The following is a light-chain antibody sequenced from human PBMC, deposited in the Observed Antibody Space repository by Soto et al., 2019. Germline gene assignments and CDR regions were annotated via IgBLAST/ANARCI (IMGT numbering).Light chain of an antibody. J-gene: IGKJ3*01. CDR2: DAS. V-gene: IGKV3-11*01. CDR3: QHRSNWPVT. CDR1: QSVSSY. Sequence: EIVLTQSPATLSLSPGERATLSCRASQSVSSYLAWYQQKPGQAPRLLIYDASNRATGVPARFSGSGSGTAFTLTISSLEPEDFAVYFCQHRSNWPVTFCPGTKVEIK.